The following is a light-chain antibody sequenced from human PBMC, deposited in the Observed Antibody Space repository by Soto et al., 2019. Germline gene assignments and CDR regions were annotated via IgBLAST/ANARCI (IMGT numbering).Light chain of an antibody. Sequence: DIVMTQSPDSLAVSLGERATINCKSSQSVLYSSNNKNYLAWYQQKPGQPPKLLIYWASTRESGVPDRFCGSGSGTDFTLTISSLQAEDVAVYYCQQYYSLYTFGQGTKLEIK. V-gene: IGKV4-1*01. J-gene: IGKJ2*01. CDR3: QQYYSLYT. CDR2: WAS. CDR1: QSVLYSSNNKNY.